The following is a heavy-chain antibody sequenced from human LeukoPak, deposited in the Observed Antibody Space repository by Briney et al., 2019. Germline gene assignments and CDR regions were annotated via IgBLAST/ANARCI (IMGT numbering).Heavy chain of an antibody. Sequence: GGSLRLSRTPSVYTLRLYNMHSVRQAPGKGLEWVTVISYDGSNKYYGDSVKGRFPISRDTSKNTLYLKANSLRAEDTALYYCSNVWSNSDCTWWGQGTLVTVSS. D-gene: IGHD1/OR15-1a*01. CDR3: SNVWSNSDCTW. CDR2: ISYDGSNK. J-gene: IGHJ4*02. V-gene: IGHV3-30*18. CDR1: VYTLRLYN.